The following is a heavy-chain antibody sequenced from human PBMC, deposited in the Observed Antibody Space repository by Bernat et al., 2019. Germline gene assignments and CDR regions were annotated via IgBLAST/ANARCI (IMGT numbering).Heavy chain of an antibody. CDR3: AKDLRTNTQRDILNGTDYYYGMDV. J-gene: IGHJ6*02. D-gene: IGHD3-9*01. CDR1: GFTFDDYA. CDR2: ISCNGSSI. Sequence: EVQLVESGGGLVQPGRSLRLSCAASGFTFDDYAMHWVRQAPGKGLEWVSGISCNGSSIYYADSVKGRFTISRDNAKNSLYLQMNSLRAEDTALYYCAKDLRTNTQRDILNGTDYYYGMDVWGQGTTVTVSS. V-gene: IGHV3-9*01.